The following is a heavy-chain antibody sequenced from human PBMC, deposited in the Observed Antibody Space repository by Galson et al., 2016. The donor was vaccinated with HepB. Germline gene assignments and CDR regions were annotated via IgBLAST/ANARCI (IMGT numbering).Heavy chain of an antibody. D-gene: IGHD5-18*01. CDR2: IDPDSGGT. V-gene: IGHV1-2*02. CDR1: PFTFTGFY. J-gene: IGHJ6*02. CDR3: ARDLKWDTGYYFYGMDV. Sequence: SVKVSCKASPFTFTGFYLHWVRQAPGQGLEWMGWIDPDSGGTTYAQKFQGRVTLTRDTSINTVYMELSGLRSDDTAVYYCARDLKWDTGYYFYGMDVWGQGTTVTVSS.